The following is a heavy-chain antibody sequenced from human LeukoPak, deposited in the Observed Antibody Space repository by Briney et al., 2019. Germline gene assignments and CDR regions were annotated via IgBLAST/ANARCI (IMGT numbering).Heavy chain of an antibody. J-gene: IGHJ5*02. CDR3: AKERIYYYGSGSYPNWFDP. CDR1: GFTFSSYA. V-gene: IGHV3-23*01. Sequence: GGSLRLSCAASGFTFSSYAMSWVRQAPGKGLEWVSDVSGAGGTTYYADSVKGRFTISRDNSKNTLYLQMSSLRAEDTAVYYCAKERIYYYGSGSYPNWFDPWGQGTLVTVSS. D-gene: IGHD3-10*01. CDR2: VSGAGGTT.